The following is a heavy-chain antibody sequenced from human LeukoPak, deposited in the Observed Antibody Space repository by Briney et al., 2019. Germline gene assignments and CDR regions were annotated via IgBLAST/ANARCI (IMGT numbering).Heavy chain of an antibody. CDR2: INHSGST. D-gene: IGHD1-26*01. CDR1: GGSFSGCY. V-gene: IGHV4-34*01. CDR3: ARGLISVSGGATQTPDFDY. Sequence: SETLSLTCAVYGGSFSGCYWSWIRQPPGKGLEWIGEINHSGSTNYNPSLKSRVTISVDTSKNQFSLKLSSVTAADTAVYYCARGLISVSGGATQTPDFDYWGQGTLVTVSS. J-gene: IGHJ4*02.